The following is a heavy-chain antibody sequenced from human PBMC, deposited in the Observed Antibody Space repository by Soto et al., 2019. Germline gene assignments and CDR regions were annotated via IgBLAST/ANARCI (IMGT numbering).Heavy chain of an antibody. Sequence: PGGSLRLSCAASGFTFSSYSMSWVRQAPGKGLEWVANIKSDGSETYYVDSVKGRFTISRDNAKNSLYLQMNSLRGEDTAVYYCERQSSAWGLWGQGTLVTVSS. V-gene: IGHV3-7*01. J-gene: IGHJ4*02. D-gene: IGHD3-22*01. CDR1: GFTFSSYS. CDR3: ERQSSAWGL. CDR2: IKSDGSET.